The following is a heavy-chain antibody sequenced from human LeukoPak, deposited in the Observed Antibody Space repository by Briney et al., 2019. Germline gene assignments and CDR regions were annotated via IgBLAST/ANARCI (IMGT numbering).Heavy chain of an antibody. CDR2: IKSKTDGGTT. Sequence: PGGSLRLSCAASGFTFSNAWMSWVRQAPGKGLEWVGRIKSKTDGGTTDYAAPVKGRFTISRDDSKNTLYLQMNSLKTEDTAVYYCTTDLKYYYDSSGYYFTDYWGQGTLVTVSS. J-gene: IGHJ4*02. V-gene: IGHV3-15*01. CDR3: TTDLKYYYDSSGYYFTDY. CDR1: GFTFSNAW. D-gene: IGHD3-22*01.